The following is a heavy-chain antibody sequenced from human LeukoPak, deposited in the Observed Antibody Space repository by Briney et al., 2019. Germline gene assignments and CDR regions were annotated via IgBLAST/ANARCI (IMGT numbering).Heavy chain of an antibody. CDR3: ARDVATVQHQD. J-gene: IGHJ4*02. V-gene: IGHV1-18*01. CDR2: VSGYNGNT. Sequence: GASVKVSCTTSGYTFTNYGISWVRQAPGQGLEWMGWVSGYNGNTTYVQKFRGRVAITADTSTSTVYMELRSLRSDDTAVYYCARDVATVQHQDWGQGTLVTVSS. D-gene: IGHD1-1*01. CDR1: GYTFTNYG.